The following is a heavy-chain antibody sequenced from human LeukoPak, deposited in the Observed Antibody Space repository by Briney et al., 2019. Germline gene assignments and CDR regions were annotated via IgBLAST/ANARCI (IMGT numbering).Heavy chain of an antibody. J-gene: IGHJ4*02. V-gene: IGHV4-30-2*01. D-gene: IGHD1-14*01. CDR3: ARAVGAGKLKYYFDY. Sequence: PSETLSLTCAVSGGSISSGGYSWSWIRQPPGKGLEWIGYIYHSGSTYYNPSLKSRVTISVDRSKNQFSPKLSSVTAADTAVYYCARAVGAGKLKYYFDYWGQGTLVTVSS. CDR1: GGSISSGGYS. CDR2: IYHSGST.